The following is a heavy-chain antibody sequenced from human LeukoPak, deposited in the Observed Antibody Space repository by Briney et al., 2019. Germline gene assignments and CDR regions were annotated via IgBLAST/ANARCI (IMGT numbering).Heavy chain of an antibody. J-gene: IGHJ3*02. CDR1: GFTFSSYG. CDR2: IRYDGSNK. V-gene: IGHV3-30*02. D-gene: IGHD3-22*01. CDR3: ARPHYESSGLYVDAFDI. Sequence: GGSLRLSCAASGFTFSSYGMHWVRQAPGKGLEWVAFIRYDGSNKYYADSVKGRFTISRDNSKNTLYLQMNSLRADDTAVYYCARPHYESSGLYVDAFDIWGQGTMVTVSS.